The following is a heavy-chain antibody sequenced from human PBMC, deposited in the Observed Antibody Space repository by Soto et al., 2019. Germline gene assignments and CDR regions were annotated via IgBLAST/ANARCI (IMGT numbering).Heavy chain of an antibody. CDR3: AGHFVVVPPAGNWFDP. D-gene: IGHD2-2*01. J-gene: IGHJ5*02. CDR1: GGSISSGGYY. CDR2: IYYSGST. Sequence: PSETLSLTCTVSGGSISSGGYYWSWIRQHPGKGLEWIGYIYYSGSTYYNPSLKSRVTISVDTSKNQFSLKLSSVTAADTAVYSCAGHFVVVPPAGNWFDPWGQGTLVTVSS. V-gene: IGHV4-31*03.